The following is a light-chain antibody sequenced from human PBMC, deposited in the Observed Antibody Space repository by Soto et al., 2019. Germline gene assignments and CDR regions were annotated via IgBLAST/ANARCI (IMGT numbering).Light chain of an antibody. CDR3: QQSHSTPHS. J-gene: IGKJ2*03. CDR1: QSISKF. CDR2: GAS. Sequence: DIQMTQSPSSLSASVGDRVTITCRASQSISKFLNWYQQEPGKAPKLLIFGASNLYSGVPSRFSSSGSGTDFTLTISSLQPEDFATFYCQQSHSTPHSFGQGTKLEIK. V-gene: IGKV1-39*01.